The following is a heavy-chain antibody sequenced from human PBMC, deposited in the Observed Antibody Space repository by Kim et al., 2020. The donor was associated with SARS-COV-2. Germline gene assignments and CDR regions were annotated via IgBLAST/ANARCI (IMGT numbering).Heavy chain of an antibody. J-gene: IGHJ4*02. Sequence: AQKVQGRVTMTRDTSTSTVYMELGSLRSEDTAVYYCARDFGITGSHYFDYWGQGTLVTVSS. V-gene: IGHV1-46*01. D-gene: IGHD1-20*01. CDR3: ARDFGITGSHYFDY.